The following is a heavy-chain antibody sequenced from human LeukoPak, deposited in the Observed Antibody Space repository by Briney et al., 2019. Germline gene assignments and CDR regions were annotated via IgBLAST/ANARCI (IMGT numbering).Heavy chain of an antibody. Sequence: TSETLSLTCTVSGGSISSGSYYWSWIRQPAGKGLEWIGRIYTSGITNYNPSLRSRVTISVDTSKNQFSLKLSSVTAADTAVYYCAREVRGSSGWYGKYYFDYWGQGTLVTVSS. CDR2: IYTSGIT. J-gene: IGHJ4*02. V-gene: IGHV4-61*02. CDR3: AREVRGSSGWYGKYYFDY. D-gene: IGHD6-19*01. CDR1: GGSISSGSYY.